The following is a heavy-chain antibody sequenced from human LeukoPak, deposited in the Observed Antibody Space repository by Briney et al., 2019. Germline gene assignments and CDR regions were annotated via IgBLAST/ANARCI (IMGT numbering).Heavy chain of an antibody. CDR3: ARTVYSGSYYPFDY. V-gene: IGHV1-69*13. CDR2: IIPIFSTA. Sequence: SVKVSCKASGGTFSSYAISWVRQAPGQGLEWMGGIIPIFSTANYAQKFQGRVTITADESTSTAYMELSSLRSEDTAVYYCARTVYSGSYYPFDYWGQGTLVTVSS. CDR1: GGTFSSYA. J-gene: IGHJ4*02. D-gene: IGHD1-26*01.